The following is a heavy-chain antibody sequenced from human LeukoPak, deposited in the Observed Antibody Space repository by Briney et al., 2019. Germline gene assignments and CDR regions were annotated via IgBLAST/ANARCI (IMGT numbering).Heavy chain of an antibody. CDR3: ARRSSRSFDY. Sequence: GGSWKLSCAASGFTFSSYEMNWFRQAPGKGLEWVSYISSSGSTIYYADSVKGRFTISRDNAKNSLYLQANSLRAEDTAVYYCARRSSRSFDYWGQGTLVTVSS. CDR1: GFTFSSYE. J-gene: IGHJ4*02. D-gene: IGHD2-2*01. V-gene: IGHV3-48*03. CDR2: ISSSGSTI.